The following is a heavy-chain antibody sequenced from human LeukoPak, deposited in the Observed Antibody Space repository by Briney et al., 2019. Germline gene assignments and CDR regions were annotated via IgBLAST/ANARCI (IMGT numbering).Heavy chain of an antibody. Sequence: ASVKVSCKASGYTLTSYDINWVRQATGQGLEWMGWMNPNSGNTGYAQKFQGRVTMTRNTSISTAYMELSSLRSEDTAVYYCARGRKAAVAVFWYWGQGTLVTVSS. V-gene: IGHV1-8*01. CDR3: ARGRKAAVAVFWY. CDR2: MNPNSGNT. CDR1: GYTLTSYD. J-gene: IGHJ4*02. D-gene: IGHD6-19*01.